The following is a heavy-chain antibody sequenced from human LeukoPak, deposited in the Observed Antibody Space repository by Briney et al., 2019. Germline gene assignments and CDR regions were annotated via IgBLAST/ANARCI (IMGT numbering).Heavy chain of an antibody. Sequence: GGSLRLSCAASGFTVSSNYMSWVRQAPGKGLEWVSVIYSGGSTYYADSVKGRFTISRDNSKNSLYLQMNSLRAEDTAVYYCASQVDSSSRVQHWGQGTLVTVSS. CDR1: GFTVSSNY. D-gene: IGHD6-6*01. V-gene: IGHV3-53*01. J-gene: IGHJ1*01. CDR2: IYSGGST. CDR3: ASQVDSSSRVQH.